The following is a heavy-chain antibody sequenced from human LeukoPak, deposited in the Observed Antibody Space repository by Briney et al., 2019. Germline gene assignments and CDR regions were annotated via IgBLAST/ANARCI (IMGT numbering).Heavy chain of an antibody. Sequence: GGPLRLSCAATGFTFSSDSMNWVRQAPGKGLEWVSSISSSSNYIFYADSVKGRFTISRDNAKNSLYLQMNSLRVEDTAVYYCARGGVSIAVTGTGGFDYWGQGTLVTVSS. J-gene: IGHJ4*02. CDR1: GFTFSSDS. V-gene: IGHV3-21*01. CDR2: ISSSSNYI. D-gene: IGHD6-19*01. CDR3: ARGGVSIAVTGTGGFDY.